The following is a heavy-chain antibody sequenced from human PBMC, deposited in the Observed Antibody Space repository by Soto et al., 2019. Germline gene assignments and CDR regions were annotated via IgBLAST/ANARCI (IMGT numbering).Heavy chain of an antibody. J-gene: IGHJ4*02. D-gene: IGHD6-19*01. CDR3: ARVLNGQWYFDY. CDR1: GFTFSSYW. Sequence: EVQLVESGGGLVQPGGSLRLSCGASGFTFSSYWMHWVRQAPGKGLVWVSRVNTDESRTSYADSVKGRFTISRDNAKNTLYLQMNSLRAEDMAVYYCARVLNGQWYFDYWGQGTQVTVSS. V-gene: IGHV3-74*01. CDR2: VNTDESRT.